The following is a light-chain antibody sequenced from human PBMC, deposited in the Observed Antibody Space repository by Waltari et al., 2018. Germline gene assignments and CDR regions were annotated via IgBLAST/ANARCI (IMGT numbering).Light chain of an antibody. Sequence: DIQLTQSPSFLSASVGDRVTITCRASQDISSYLSWYQQIPGKAPNLLIYTASTLQSGVPSRFSGSRSGTEFTLTISSLQPEDFATYYCQQLNSYPLTFGQGTRLDIK. CDR2: TAS. V-gene: IGKV1-9*01. J-gene: IGKJ5*01. CDR1: QDISSY. CDR3: QQLNSYPLT.